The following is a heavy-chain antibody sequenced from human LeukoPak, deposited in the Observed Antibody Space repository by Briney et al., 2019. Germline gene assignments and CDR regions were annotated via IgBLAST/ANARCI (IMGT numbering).Heavy chain of an antibody. CDR3: ARDKVLLWFGELSGIYYYYMDV. CDR2: ISAYNGNT. J-gene: IGHJ6*03. Sequence: ASVKVSCKASGYTFTSYAMNWVRQAPGQGLEWMGWISAYNGNTNYAQKLQGRVTMTTDTSTSTAYMELRSLRSDDTAVYYCARDKVLLWFGELSGIYYYYMDVWGKGTTVTVSS. V-gene: IGHV1-18*01. D-gene: IGHD3-10*01. CDR1: GYTFTSYA.